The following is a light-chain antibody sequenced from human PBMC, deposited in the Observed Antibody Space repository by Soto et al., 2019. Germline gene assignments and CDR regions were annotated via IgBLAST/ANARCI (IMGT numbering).Light chain of an antibody. CDR2: GAS. CDR3: QQYGSSPRT. Sequence: EIVLTQSPGTLSLSPGQRATFSCRSRQSVSSSYLAWYQQKPGQAPRLLIYGASSRATGIPDRFSGSGSGTDFTLTISRLEPEDFAVYYCQQYGSSPRTFGQGTRLEIK. J-gene: IGKJ5*01. V-gene: IGKV3-20*01. CDR1: QSVSSSY.